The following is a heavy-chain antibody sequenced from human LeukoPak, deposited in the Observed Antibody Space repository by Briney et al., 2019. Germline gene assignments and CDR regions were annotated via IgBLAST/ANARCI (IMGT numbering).Heavy chain of an antibody. CDR2: ISGSGGST. CDR3: AKDHNGEQLVSGY. CDR1: GFDFGDSV. J-gene: IGHJ4*02. Sequence: GGSLRLSCAASGFDFGDSVMHWVRQAPGKGLEWVSAISGSGGSTYYADSVKGRFTISRDNSKNTLYLQMNSLRAEDTAVYYCAKDHNGEQLVSGYWGQGTLVTVSS. D-gene: IGHD6-6*01. V-gene: IGHV3-23*01.